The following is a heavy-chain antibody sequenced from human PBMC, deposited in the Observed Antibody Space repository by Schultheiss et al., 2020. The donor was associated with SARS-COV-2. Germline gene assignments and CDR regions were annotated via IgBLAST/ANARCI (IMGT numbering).Heavy chain of an antibody. D-gene: IGHD2-8*01. Sequence: TLSLTCTVSGASISSYYWSWIRQPAGKGLEWLARIDWDDDKYYSTSLKTRLTISKDTSKNQVVLTMTNMDPVDTATYYCARLSRPGLIDYWGQGTLVTVSS. J-gene: IGHJ4*02. CDR2: IDWDDDK. CDR3: ARLSRPGLIDY. CDR1: GASISSYY. V-gene: IGHV2-70*11.